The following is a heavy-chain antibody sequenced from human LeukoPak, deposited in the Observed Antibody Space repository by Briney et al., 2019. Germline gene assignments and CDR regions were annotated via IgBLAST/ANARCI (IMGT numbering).Heavy chain of an antibody. CDR3: AKRDNSGWYYFDY. D-gene: IGHD6-19*01. CDR1: AFTFSSYG. Sequence: GGSLRLSCAASAFTFSSYGMGWVRQAPGKGLEWVSGISVSGGGTYYADSVKGRFTISRDNSNNTLYLQMNSLRADDTAVYYCAKRDNSGWYYFDYWGQGTLVTVSS. J-gene: IGHJ4*02. V-gene: IGHV3-23*01. CDR2: ISVSGGGT.